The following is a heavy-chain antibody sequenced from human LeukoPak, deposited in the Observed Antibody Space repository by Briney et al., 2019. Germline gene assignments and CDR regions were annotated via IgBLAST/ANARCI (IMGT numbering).Heavy chain of an antibody. J-gene: IGHJ6*03. CDR2: IYYSGST. D-gene: IGHD6-13*01. Sequence: SETLSLTCTVSGGSISSSSYFWGWIRQPPGKGLEWIGSIYYSGSTYYNPSLKSRVTISVDTSKNQFSLKLNSVTAADTAVYYCARTTEAHSWRTRYYDYYMDVWGKGTTVTVSS. CDR1: GGSISSSSYF. V-gene: IGHV4-39*07. CDR3: ARTTEAHSWRTRYYDYYMDV.